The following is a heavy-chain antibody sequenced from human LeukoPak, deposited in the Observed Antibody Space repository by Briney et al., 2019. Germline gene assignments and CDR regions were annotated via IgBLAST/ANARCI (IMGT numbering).Heavy chain of an antibody. CDR3: AKARGYSYGPRDYFDY. V-gene: IGHV3-23*01. J-gene: IGHJ4*02. Sequence: QPGGSLRPSCAASGFTFSSYAMSWVRQAPGKGLEWVSAISGSGGSTYYADSVKGRFTISRDNSKNTLYLQMNSLRAEDTAVYYCAKARGYSYGPRDYFDYWGQGTLVTVSS. CDR2: ISGSGGST. D-gene: IGHD5-18*01. CDR1: GFTFSSYA.